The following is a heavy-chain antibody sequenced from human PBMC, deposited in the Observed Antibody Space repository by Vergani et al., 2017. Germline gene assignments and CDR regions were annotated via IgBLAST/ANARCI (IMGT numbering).Heavy chain of an antibody. D-gene: IGHD6-6*01. Sequence: EVQLVESGGGLVQPGGSLRLPCAASGFPFTNYWLSWLRQAPGQGLEWVANINEDENKKFYVDSVEGRFTISRDNAKNSLYLQMNGLRVEDTAVYYCARDRPGSSAHYFDYWGRGSLVTVSS. CDR2: INEDENKK. CDR3: ARDRPGSSAHYFDY. J-gene: IGHJ4*02. V-gene: IGHV3-7*01. CDR1: GFPFTNYW.